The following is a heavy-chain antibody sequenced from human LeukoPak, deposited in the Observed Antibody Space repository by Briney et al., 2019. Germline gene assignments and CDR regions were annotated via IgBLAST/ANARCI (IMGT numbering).Heavy chain of an antibody. J-gene: IGHJ4*02. CDR3: AKEEGWGVNVFDY. V-gene: IGHV3-30*02. CDR1: GFTFSSYG. Sequence: QSGGSLRLSCAASGFTFSSYGIHWVRQAPGKGLEWVAVIGKDGAAKHYAESVRGRFTISRDNSKNTLDLQMDSLSAEDTAVHYCAKEEGWGVNVFDYWGQGALVTVSS. CDR2: IGKDGAAK. D-gene: IGHD3-10*01.